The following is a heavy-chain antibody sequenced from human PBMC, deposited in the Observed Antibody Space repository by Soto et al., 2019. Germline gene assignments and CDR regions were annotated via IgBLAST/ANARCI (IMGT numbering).Heavy chain of an antibody. CDR3: AATPRLSSGWYEVNFDY. CDR1: GFTFSSYA. V-gene: IGHV3-23*01. D-gene: IGHD6-19*01. CDR2: ISGSGGST. Sequence: EVQLLESGGGLVQPGGSLRLSCAASGFTFSSYAMSWVRQAPGKGLEWVSAISGSGGSTYYADSVKGRFTISRDNSKNTLYLQMNSLRAEDTAVYYYAATPRLSSGWYEVNFDYWGQGTLVTVSS. J-gene: IGHJ4*02.